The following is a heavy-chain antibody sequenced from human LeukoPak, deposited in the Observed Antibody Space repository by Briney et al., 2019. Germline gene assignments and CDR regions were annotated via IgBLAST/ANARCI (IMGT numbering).Heavy chain of an antibody. V-gene: IGHV3-23*01. Sequence: GGSPRLSCAASGVTFTGYSMSWVRPAPGKGLEWVSGTSDRGDYTYYADSVKGRFTISRDNSRNTLYLQMNSLRAEDTALYFCAKKAQYNGNYPLDYWGQGTLVTVSS. CDR2: TSDRGDYT. CDR3: AKKAQYNGNYPLDY. CDR1: GVTFTGYS. D-gene: IGHD1-26*01. J-gene: IGHJ4*02.